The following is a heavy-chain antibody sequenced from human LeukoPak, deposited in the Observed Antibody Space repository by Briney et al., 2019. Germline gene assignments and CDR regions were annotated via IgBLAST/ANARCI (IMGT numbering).Heavy chain of an antibody. CDR3: ARDFGPATYYDFWSGYYSYMDV. CDR2: IKQDGSEK. D-gene: IGHD3-3*01. CDR1: GFTFSSYW. V-gene: IGHV3-7*01. Sequence: GGSLRLSCAASGFTFSSYWMSWVRQAPGKGLEWVANIKQDGSEKYYVDSVKGRFTISRDNAKNSLYLQMNSLRAEDTAVYYCARDFGPATYYDFWSGYYSYMDVWGKGTTVTVSS. J-gene: IGHJ6*03.